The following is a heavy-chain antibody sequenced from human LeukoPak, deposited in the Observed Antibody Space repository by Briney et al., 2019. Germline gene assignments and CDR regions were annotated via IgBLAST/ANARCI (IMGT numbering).Heavy chain of an antibody. Sequence: ETLSLTCEVSGGSISGDNWWSWVRQAPGKGLEWVGRIKRKTDGGTTDYAAPVKGRFTISRDDSRNTLYLQMDSLKTEDTAVYYCPTEGYTYGYHSFDIWGQGTMVTVSS. CDR1: GGSISGDNW. CDR3: PTEGYTYGYHSFDI. J-gene: IGHJ3*02. D-gene: IGHD5-18*01. CDR2: IKRKTDGGTT. V-gene: IGHV3-15*01.